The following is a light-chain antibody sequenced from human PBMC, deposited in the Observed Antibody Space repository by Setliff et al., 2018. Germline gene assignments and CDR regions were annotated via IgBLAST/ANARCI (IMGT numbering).Light chain of an antibody. CDR1: SNDVGSYDL. J-gene: IGLJ1*01. CDR3: NAYTAGTTYV. Sequence: QSALTQPASVSGSPGQSITISCSGTSNDVGSYDLVSWYQQHPGKAPKLIIYGVSDRPSGVSSRFSGSKSGNTASLTISGLQTEDEADYYCNAYTAGTTYVFGTGTQLTVL. CDR2: GVS. V-gene: IGLV2-14*03.